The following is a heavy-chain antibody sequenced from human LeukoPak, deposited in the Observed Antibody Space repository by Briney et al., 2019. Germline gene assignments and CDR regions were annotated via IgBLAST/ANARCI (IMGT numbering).Heavy chain of an antibody. Sequence: PGGSLRLSCAASGFTFSSYAMSWVRQAPGKGLEWVSAISGSGGSTYYADSVKGRFTISRDNSKNTLYLQMNSLRAEDTAVYYCAKVGPLVVVAATPIYYYYMDVWGKGTTVTISS. J-gene: IGHJ6*03. V-gene: IGHV3-23*01. CDR1: GFTFSSYA. CDR3: AKVGPLVVVAATPIYYYYMDV. D-gene: IGHD2-15*01. CDR2: ISGSGGST.